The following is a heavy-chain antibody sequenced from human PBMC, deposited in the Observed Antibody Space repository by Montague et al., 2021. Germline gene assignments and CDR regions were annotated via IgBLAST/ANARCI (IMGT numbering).Heavy chain of an antibody. D-gene: IGHD3-9*01. V-gene: IGHV3-30-3*01. Sequence: SLRLSCAASGFTFSSYAMRWVRQAPGKGLEWVSGISCGGGSIYYADSVKGRFTISRDNSKSTLFLQMSSLRAEDTAVYYCAKVLRGCDWPRSTLDYWGQGTMVTVSS. CDR2: ISCGGGSI. CDR3: AKVLRGCDWPRSTLDY. J-gene: IGHJ4*02. CDR1: GFTFSSYA.